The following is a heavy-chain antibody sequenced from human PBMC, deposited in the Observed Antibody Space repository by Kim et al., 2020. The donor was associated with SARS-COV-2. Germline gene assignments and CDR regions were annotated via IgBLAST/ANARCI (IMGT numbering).Heavy chain of an antibody. CDR1: GYSFTSYW. V-gene: IGHV5-51*01. CDR2: IYPGDSDT. D-gene: IGHD2-15*01. Sequence: GESLKISCKGSGYSFTSYWIGWVRQMPGKGLEWMGIIYPGDSDTRYSPSFQGQVTISADKSISTAYLQWSSLKASDTAMYYCARRAPTHIVVVVAGSDAFDIWGQGTMVTVSS. J-gene: IGHJ3*02. CDR3: ARRAPTHIVVVVAGSDAFDI.